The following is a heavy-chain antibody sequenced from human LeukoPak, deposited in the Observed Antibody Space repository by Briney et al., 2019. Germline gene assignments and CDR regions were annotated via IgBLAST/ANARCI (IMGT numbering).Heavy chain of an antibody. Sequence: GGSLRLSCAASGFTFSSYSMNWVRQAPGKGLEWVSYISSSSSTIYYADSVKGRFTISRDNAKNSLYLQMNSLRAEDTAVYYCARELHCSSTSCYSGSLDYWGQGTLVTVSS. CDR2: ISSSSSTI. V-gene: IGHV3-48*01. CDR1: GFTFSSYS. J-gene: IGHJ4*02. CDR3: ARELHCSSTSCYSGSLDY. D-gene: IGHD2-2*01.